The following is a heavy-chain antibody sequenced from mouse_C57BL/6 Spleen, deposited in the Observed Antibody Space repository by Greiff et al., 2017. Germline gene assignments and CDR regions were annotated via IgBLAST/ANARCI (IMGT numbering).Heavy chain of an antibody. Sequence: EVQLQQSGAELVRPGASVQLSCTASGFNIKDDNLHWVKQRPEQGLAWIGWIDPENGDTVYAPKFQGKATITAYPSSNTAYLQLSSLTSEDTAVYYCTTGVLYSKADWGQGALVTVSA. CDR1: GFNIKDDN. CDR2: IDPENGDT. J-gene: IGHJ3*01. CDR3: TTGVLYSKAD. V-gene: IGHV14-4*01. D-gene: IGHD2-5*01.